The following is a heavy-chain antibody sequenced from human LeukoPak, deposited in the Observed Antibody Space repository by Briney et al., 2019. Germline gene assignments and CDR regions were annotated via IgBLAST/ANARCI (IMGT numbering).Heavy chain of an antibody. CDR1: GYTFTSYG. D-gene: IGHD6-19*01. J-gene: IGHJ5*02. V-gene: IGHV1-18*01. CDR3: ARLGIAVAATENWFDP. CDR2: ISAYNGNT. Sequence: ASVKVSCKASGYTFTSYGISWVRQAPGQGLEWMGWISAYNGNTNYAQKLQGRVTMTTDTSTGTAYMELRSLRSDDTAVYYCARLGIAVAATENWFDPWGQGTLVTVSS.